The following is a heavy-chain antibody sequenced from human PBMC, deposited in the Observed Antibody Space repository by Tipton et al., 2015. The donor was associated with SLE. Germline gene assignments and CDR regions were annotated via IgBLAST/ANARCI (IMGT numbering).Heavy chain of an antibody. D-gene: IGHD5-12*01. Sequence: TLSLTCAVYGGSFSGYYWSWIRQPPGKGLEWIGYIYYSGSTNYNPSLKSRVTISVDTSKNQFSLKLSSVTAADTAVYYCARRVATYDAFDIWGQGTMVTVSS. CDR3: ARRVATYDAFDI. CDR1: GGSFSGYY. CDR2: IYYSGST. J-gene: IGHJ3*02. V-gene: IGHV4-59*01.